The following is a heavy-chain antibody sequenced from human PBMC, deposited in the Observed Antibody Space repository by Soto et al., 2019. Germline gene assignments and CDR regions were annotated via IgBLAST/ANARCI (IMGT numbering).Heavy chain of an antibody. CDR2: IYPGDSDT. D-gene: IGHD5-18*01. CDR1: GYSFTSYW. Sequence: PGESLKISCKGSGYSFTSYWIGWVRQMPGKGLEWMGIIYPGDSDTRYSPSFQGQVTISADKSISTAYLQWSSLKASDTAMYYCARGNVWDTVMPTSIYYYYGMDVWGQGTTVTVSS. CDR3: ARGNVWDTVMPTSIYYYYGMDV. J-gene: IGHJ6*02. V-gene: IGHV5-51*01.